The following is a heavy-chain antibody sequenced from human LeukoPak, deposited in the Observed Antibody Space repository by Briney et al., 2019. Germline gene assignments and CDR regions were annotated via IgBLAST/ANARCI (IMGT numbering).Heavy chain of an antibody. CDR1: GGSISSGGYY. J-gene: IGHJ5*02. CDR3: ARDRPALGYCSSTSCSAPGNWFDP. Sequence: PSETLSLTCTVSGGSISSGGYYWSWIRQHPGKGLEWIGYIYYSGSTYYNPSLKSRVTISVDTSKNQFSLKLSSVTAADTAVYYCARDRPALGYCSSTSCSAPGNWFDPWGQGTLVTVSS. V-gene: IGHV4-31*03. D-gene: IGHD2-2*01. CDR2: IYYSGST.